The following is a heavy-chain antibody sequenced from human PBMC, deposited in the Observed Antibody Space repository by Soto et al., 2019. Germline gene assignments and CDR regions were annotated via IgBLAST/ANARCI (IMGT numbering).Heavy chain of an antibody. CDR1: GFTFSSYA. J-gene: IGHJ6*02. Sequence: PGGSLRLSCAASGFTFSSYAMHWVRQAPGKGLEWVAVISYDGSNKNYADSVKGRFTISRDNSKNTLYLKMNSLRAEDTAVYNCARGYDFWSGYYYPYGMDVWGQGTTVTVSS. CDR3: ARGYDFWSGYYYPYGMDV. D-gene: IGHD3-3*01. CDR2: ISYDGSNK. V-gene: IGHV3-30-3*01.